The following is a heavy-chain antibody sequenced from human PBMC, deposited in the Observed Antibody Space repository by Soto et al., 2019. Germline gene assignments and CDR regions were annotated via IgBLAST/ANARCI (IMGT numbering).Heavy chain of an antibody. D-gene: IGHD1-1*01. J-gene: IGHJ4*02. Sequence: SETLSLTCTVSGGSISSGGYYWSWVRQFPGRGLEWIGYIYYSGTTHYNPSLKSRISMSIDTSKNQFSLRLNSVTAADTAVYYCAIDVTTKHFFDYWGQGSRVTVSS. CDR2: IYYSGTT. CDR1: GGSISSGGYY. CDR3: AIDVTTKHFFDY. V-gene: IGHV4-31*03.